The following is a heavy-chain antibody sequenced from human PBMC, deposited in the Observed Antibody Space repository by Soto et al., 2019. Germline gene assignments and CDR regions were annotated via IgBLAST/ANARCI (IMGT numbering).Heavy chain of an antibody. CDR2: IVVGSGNT. CDR3: AADPGTSYYYYYGMDV. D-gene: IGHD1-7*01. Sequence: GXSVKVSCRASGFTFTSSAVQWGREARVQRLEWIGWIVVGSGNTNYAQKFQERVTITRDMSTSTAYMELSSLRSEDTAVYYCAADPGTSYYYYYGMDVWGQGTTVTVSS. CDR1: GFTFTSSA. V-gene: IGHV1-58*01. J-gene: IGHJ6*02.